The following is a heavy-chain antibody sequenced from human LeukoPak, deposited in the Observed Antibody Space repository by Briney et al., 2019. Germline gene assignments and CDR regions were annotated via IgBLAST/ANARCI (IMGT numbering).Heavy chain of an antibody. Sequence: PGGSLRLSCAASGFTFSSYAMSWVRQAPGKGLEWVSAISGSGGSTYYADSVKGRFTISRDNSKNTLYLQMNSLRAEDTAVYYCARDLGVVVPAAIFDPWGQGTLVTVSS. J-gene: IGHJ5*02. CDR2: ISGSGGST. CDR3: ARDLGVVVPAAIFDP. CDR1: GFTFSSYA. D-gene: IGHD2-2*01. V-gene: IGHV3-23*01.